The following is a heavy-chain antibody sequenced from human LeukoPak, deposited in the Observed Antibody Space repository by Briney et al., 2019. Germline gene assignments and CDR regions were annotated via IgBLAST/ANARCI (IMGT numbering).Heavy chain of an antibody. CDR1: GFTVSSNY. CDR2: IYSGGST. CDR3: ARDVFSGSYGWFDP. J-gene: IGHJ5*02. V-gene: IGHV3-53*01. Sequence: PGGSLRLSCAASGFTVSSNYMSWIRQAPGKGLEWVSVIYSGGSTYYADSVEGRFTISRDNSKNTLYLQMNSLRAEDTAVYYCARDVFSGSYGWFDPWGQGTLVTVSS. D-gene: IGHD1-26*01.